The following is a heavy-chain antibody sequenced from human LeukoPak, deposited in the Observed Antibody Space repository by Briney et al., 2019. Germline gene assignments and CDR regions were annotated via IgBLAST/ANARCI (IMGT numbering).Heavy chain of an antibody. CDR3: ARDSGWGYYYYGMDV. V-gene: IGHV3-53*01. D-gene: IGHD6-19*01. CDR2: SYSGGST. CDR1: GFTVSSNY. J-gene: IGHJ6*02. Sequence: GGSLRLSCAASGFTVSSNYMSWGRQAPGKGLEWVSVSYSGGSTYYADSVKGRFTISRDNSKNTLYLQMNSLRAEDTAAYYCARDSGWGYYYYGMDVWGQGTTVTVSS.